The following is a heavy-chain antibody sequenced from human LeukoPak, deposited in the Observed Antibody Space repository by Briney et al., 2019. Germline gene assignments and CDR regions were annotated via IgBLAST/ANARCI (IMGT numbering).Heavy chain of an antibody. Sequence: GESLRISCKGSGYSFTSYWISWVRQMPGKGLEWMGRIDPSDSYTNYSPSFQGHVTISADKSISTAYLQWSSLKASDTAMYYCARHWGFMVRGVITHIPFDPWGQGTLVSVSS. V-gene: IGHV5-10-1*01. D-gene: IGHD3-10*01. CDR1: GYSFTSYW. CDR3: ARHWGFMVRGVITHIPFDP. CDR2: IDPSDSYT. J-gene: IGHJ5*02.